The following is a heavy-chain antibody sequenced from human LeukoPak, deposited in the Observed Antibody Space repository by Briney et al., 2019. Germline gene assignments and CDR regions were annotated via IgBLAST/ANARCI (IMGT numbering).Heavy chain of an antibody. J-gene: IGHJ2*01. D-gene: IGHD4-23*01. CDR3: ARDLDYGGSSIWYFDL. Sequence: SETLSLTCTVSGGSISSFYGSWIRQPPGKGLEWIGYIYYRGNTQYNPSLKSRVTISVDTYKNQFSLRLTSVTAADTAVYYCARDLDYGGSSIWYFDLWGRGTLVTVSS. CDR2: IYYRGNT. CDR1: GGSISSFY. V-gene: IGHV4-59*01.